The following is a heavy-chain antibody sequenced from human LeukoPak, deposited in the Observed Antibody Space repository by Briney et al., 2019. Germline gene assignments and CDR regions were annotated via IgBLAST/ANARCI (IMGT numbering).Heavy chain of an antibody. CDR3: AKVIGYGGKNDY. Sequence: GGALRLSCAASGFTLSSYAMSWVRQAPGKGLEWVSAISGSGGSTYDADSVKGRFTISRDNSKNTLYLQMNSLRAEDTAVYYCAKVIGYGGKNDYWGRGTLVTVSS. CDR1: GFTLSSYA. V-gene: IGHV3-23*01. D-gene: IGHD4-23*01. J-gene: IGHJ4*02. CDR2: ISGSGGST.